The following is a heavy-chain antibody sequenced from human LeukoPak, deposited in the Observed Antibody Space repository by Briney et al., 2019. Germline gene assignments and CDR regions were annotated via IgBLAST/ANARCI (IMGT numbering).Heavy chain of an antibody. D-gene: IGHD4-23*01. V-gene: IGHV4-4*07. CDR2: IYTSGST. CDR3: ARHSRDDYGGNLDAFDI. Sequence: SETLSLTCTVSGGSISSFYWSWIRQPAGKGLEWIGRIYTSGSTNYNPSLKSRVTMSVDTSKNQFSLKLSSVTAADTAVCYCARHSRDDYGGNLDAFDIWGQGTMVTVSS. CDR1: GGSISSFY. J-gene: IGHJ3*02.